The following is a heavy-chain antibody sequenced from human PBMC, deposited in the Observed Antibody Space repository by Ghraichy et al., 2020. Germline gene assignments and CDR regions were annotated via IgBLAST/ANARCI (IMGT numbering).Heavy chain of an antibody. CDR1: GFTFSSYA. V-gene: IGHV3-23*01. CDR3: AKEGLAAAGYPGAIHAFDI. D-gene: IGHD6-13*01. CDR2: ISGSGGST. J-gene: IGHJ3*02. Sequence: GESLNISCAASGFTFSSYAMSWVRQAPGKGLEWVSAISGSGGSTYYADSVKGRFTISRDNSKNTLYLQMNSLRAEDTAVYYCAKEGLAAAGYPGAIHAFDIWGQGTMVTVSS.